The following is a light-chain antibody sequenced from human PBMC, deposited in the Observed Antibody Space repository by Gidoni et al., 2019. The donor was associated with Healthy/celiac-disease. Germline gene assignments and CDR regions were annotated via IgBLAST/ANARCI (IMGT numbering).Light chain of an antibody. Sequence: ELVLTQSPATLSLFPGERAILSCSSSQSVSSYLAWYKQKPGQAPRLLIYDGSNTGTGVPAGCSGSRSGTDDTLTTSSLVQEDVAVDYCQQHYNRGRTFGEGTKVEIK. CDR2: DGS. J-gene: IGKJ4*01. CDR3: QQHYNRGRT. CDR1: QSVSSY. V-gene: IGKV3-11*01.